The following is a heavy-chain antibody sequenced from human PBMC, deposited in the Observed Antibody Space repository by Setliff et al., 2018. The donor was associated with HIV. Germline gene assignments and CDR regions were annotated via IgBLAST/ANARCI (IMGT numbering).Heavy chain of an antibody. D-gene: IGHD4-17*01. CDR3: AAFLVSPVTTQDY. CDR1: GGSFSGYY. V-gene: IGHV4-34*01. J-gene: IGHJ4*02. CDR2: INHSGST. Sequence: SETLSLTCAVYGGSFSGYYWSWIRQPPGKGLEWIGEINHSGSTNYNPSLKSRVTISVDTSKNQFSLKLSSVTAADTAVYYCAAFLVSPVTTQDYWGQGTPVTVSS.